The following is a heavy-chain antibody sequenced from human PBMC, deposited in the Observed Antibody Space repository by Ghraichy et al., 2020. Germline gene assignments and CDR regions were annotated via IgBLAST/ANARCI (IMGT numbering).Heavy chain of an antibody. V-gene: IGHV3-23*01. CDR3: AKCSSMSCRPGFDY. J-gene: IGHJ4*02. CDR1: GFIFSSYA. CDR2: ISYSGDRT. D-gene: IGHD2-2*01. Sequence: GGSLRLSCAASGFIFSSYAMSWVRQAPGEGLEWVSSISYSGDRTYYADSVKGRFTISRDNSENTLSLQMNSLRAEDSAVYYCAKCSSMSCRPGFDYWGQGTLVTVSS.